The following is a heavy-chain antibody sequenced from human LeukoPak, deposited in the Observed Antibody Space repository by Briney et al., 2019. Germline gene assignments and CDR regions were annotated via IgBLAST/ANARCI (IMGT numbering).Heavy chain of an antibody. CDR2: IRYDGSNK. CDR1: GFTFSSYG. Sequence: GGSLRLSCAASGFTFSSYGMHWVRQAPGKGLEWVAFIRYDGSNKYYADSVKGRFTISRDNSKNTLYLQMNSLRAEDTAVYYCARTYDILTGYYDGWGQGTLVTVSS. V-gene: IGHV3-30*02. D-gene: IGHD3-9*01. J-gene: IGHJ4*02. CDR3: ARTYDILTGYYDG.